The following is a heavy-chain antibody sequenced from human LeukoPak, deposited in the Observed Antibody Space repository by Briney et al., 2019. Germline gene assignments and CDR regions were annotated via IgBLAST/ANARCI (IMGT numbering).Heavy chain of an antibody. V-gene: IGHV4-4*07. D-gene: IGHD6-13*01. CDR3: AREGYSTGWYPDY. Sequence: SDTLSLTCTVSGDSISSYYWSWIRQPAGEGLEWIGRIYTNGITNYNPSLKSRVTMSVDTSKSQFSLKLSSVTAADTAVYYCAREGYSTGWYPDYWGQGTLVTVSS. J-gene: IGHJ4*02. CDR2: IYTNGIT. CDR1: GDSISSYY.